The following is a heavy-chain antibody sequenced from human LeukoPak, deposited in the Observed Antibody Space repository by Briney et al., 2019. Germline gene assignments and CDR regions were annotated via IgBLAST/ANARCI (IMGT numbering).Heavy chain of an antibody. CDR2: INTNTGNP. CDR3: ARGGRWPDY. D-gene: IGHD5-24*01. Sequence: ASVKVSCKASGYTLISYAMNWVRQAPGQGLEWMGWINTNTGNPTYAQGFTGRFVFSLDTSVSTAFLQISSLKAEDTAVYYCARGGRWPDYWGQGTLVTVSS. J-gene: IGHJ4*02. V-gene: IGHV7-4-1*02. CDR1: GYTLISYA.